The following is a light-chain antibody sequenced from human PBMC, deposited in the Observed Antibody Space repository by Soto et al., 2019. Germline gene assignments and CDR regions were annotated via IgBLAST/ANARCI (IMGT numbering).Light chain of an antibody. Sequence: EIVLTQFPGTLSLSPGERATLSCRASQSVSSNYLAWYQQKPGQAPRLIIYAASNRATGIPDRFSGSGSGTDFTLTISRLEPEDFAVYYCQQYDSSPLTFGGGTKVEIK. J-gene: IGKJ4*01. CDR2: AAS. CDR3: QQYDSSPLT. V-gene: IGKV3-20*01. CDR1: QSVSSNY.